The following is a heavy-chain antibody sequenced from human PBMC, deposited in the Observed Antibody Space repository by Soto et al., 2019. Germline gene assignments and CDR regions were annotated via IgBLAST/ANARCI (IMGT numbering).Heavy chain of an antibody. Sequence: EVQLVESGGGLVKPGGSLRLSCAASGFTFSTYSMNWVRQAPGKGLDWVSSISSSSRDIYYADSLKGRITISRDNAKNTLFLQMNSLRAEDTAVYYCARSRGGWETPTEFDYWGQGTLVTVSS. V-gene: IGHV3-21*06. J-gene: IGHJ4*02. CDR1: GFTFSTYS. CDR2: ISSSSRDI. D-gene: IGHD1-26*01. CDR3: ARSRGGWETPTEFDY.